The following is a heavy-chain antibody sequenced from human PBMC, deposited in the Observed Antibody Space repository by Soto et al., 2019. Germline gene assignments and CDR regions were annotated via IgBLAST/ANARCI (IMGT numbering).Heavy chain of an antibody. CDR2: INHSGST. Sequence: SETLSLTCAVYGGSFSGYYWSWIRQPPGKGLEWIGEINHSGSTNYNPSLKSRVTISVDTSKNQFSLKLSSVTAADTAVYYCAKGFGNYWAFDYWGQGTLVTVS. V-gene: IGHV4-34*01. CDR3: AKGFGNYWAFDY. J-gene: IGHJ4*02. D-gene: IGHD1-26*01. CDR1: GGSFSGYY.